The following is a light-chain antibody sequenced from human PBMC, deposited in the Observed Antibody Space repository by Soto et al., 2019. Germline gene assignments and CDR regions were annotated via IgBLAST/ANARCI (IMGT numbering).Light chain of an antibody. CDR2: SAS. V-gene: IGKV3-15*01. Sequence: VMTQSPPTLSVSPGERASLSCRASQRISTNVAWYQHKPGQAPRLLIYSASTRATGIPARFSGSGSGTEFTLTISSLQSEDCAVYYCQQYNNWPPITFGGGTKVEIK. J-gene: IGKJ4*01. CDR3: QQYNNWPPIT. CDR1: QRISTN.